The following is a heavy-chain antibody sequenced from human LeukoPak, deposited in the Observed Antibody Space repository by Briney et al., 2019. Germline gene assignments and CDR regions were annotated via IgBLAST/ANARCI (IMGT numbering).Heavy chain of an antibody. CDR1: GGSISSSGHY. J-gene: IGHJ4*02. V-gene: IGHV4-39*01. CDR3: AIHTGSVWSSFDS. CDR2: IFYSGST. Sequence: PSETLSLTCTVSGGSISSSGHYWGWVRQSPAKGLEWIGNIFYSGSTYYNPSLKSRVTISVDTSNNQFSLKLTSVTAADTAVYYCAIHTGSVWSSFDSWGQGTLVTVSS. D-gene: IGHD6-19*01.